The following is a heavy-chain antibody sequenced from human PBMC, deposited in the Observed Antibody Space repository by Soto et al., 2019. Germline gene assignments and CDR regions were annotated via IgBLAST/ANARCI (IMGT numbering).Heavy chain of an antibody. J-gene: IGHJ6*02. Sequence: QVQLVESGGGLVKPGGSLRLSCAASGFTFSNYYMSWIRQAPGKGLECISYISDTSDYTNYADSVKGRFTISRDNAKNSLYLQLNSLRDEDTAVYYCARDQAGTSDYYYYAVDFWGQGTTVTVSS. V-gene: IGHV3-11*06. CDR3: ARDQAGTSDYYYYAVDF. D-gene: IGHD2-2*01. CDR2: ISDTSDYT. CDR1: GFTFSNYY.